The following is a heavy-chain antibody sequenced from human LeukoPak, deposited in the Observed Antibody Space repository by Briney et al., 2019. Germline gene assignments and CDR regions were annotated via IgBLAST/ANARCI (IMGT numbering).Heavy chain of an antibody. Sequence: GASVKVSCKASGYTFTSYAMHWVRQAPGQRLEWVGWINAGNGNTKYSQKFQGRVTITRDTSASTAYMELSSLRSEDTAVYYCARVLGLRQGYYYYGMDVWGQGTTVTVSS. V-gene: IGHV1-3*01. CDR1: GYTFTSYA. CDR2: INAGNGNT. J-gene: IGHJ6*02. CDR3: ARVLGLRQGYYYYGMDV.